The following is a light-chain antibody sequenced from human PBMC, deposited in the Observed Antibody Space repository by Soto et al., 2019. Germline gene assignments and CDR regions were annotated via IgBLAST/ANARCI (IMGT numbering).Light chain of an antibody. Sequence: QSVLTQPASVSGSPGQSITISCTGTSSDVGGYNYVSWYQQHPGKAPILMIYDVSNRPSGVSNRFSGSKSGNTASLTISGLQAEDEADYYCSSYTSSSTSLYVFGTGTKVTVL. V-gene: IGLV2-14*01. CDR3: SSYTSSSTSLYV. J-gene: IGLJ1*01. CDR1: SSDVGGYNY. CDR2: DVS.